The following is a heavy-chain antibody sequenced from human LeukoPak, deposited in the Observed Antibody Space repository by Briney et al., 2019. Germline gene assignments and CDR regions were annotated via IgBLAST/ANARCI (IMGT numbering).Heavy chain of an antibody. J-gene: IGHJ6*03. CDR3: ARGRVSSSTWYSTYYYYFYMDV. Sequence: SETLSLTCTVSGYSISSGYYWGWIRQPPGKGLEWIGSIYHSGSTYYNPSLKSRVTISVDTSKNQFSLKLSSVTAADTAVYFCARGRVSSSTWYSTYYYYFYMDVWGKGTTVTVSS. CDR2: IYHSGST. CDR1: GYSISSGYY. D-gene: IGHD6-13*01. V-gene: IGHV4-38-2*02.